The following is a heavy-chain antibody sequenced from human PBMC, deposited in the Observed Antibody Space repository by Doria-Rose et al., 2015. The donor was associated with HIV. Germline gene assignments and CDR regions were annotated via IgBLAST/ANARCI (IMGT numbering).Heavy chain of an antibody. CDR2: IFSDDER. D-gene: IGHD6-13*01. CDR1: GASLSSPGMG. V-gene: IGHV2-26*01. Sequence: QVTLKESGPVLVKPTATLTLTCTVSGASLSSPGMGVSWIRQPPGKALEWLANIFSDDERSYKTSLKSRLTISRCTSKSQVVLTMTDMDPVDTATYYCARIKSSRWYHKYYFDFWGQGTLVIVSA. CDR3: ARIKSSRWYHKYYFDF. J-gene: IGHJ4*02.